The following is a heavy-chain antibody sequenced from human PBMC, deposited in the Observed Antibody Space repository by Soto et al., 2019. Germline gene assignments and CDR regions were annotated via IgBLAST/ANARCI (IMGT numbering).Heavy chain of an antibody. V-gene: IGHV3-7*01. CDR3: ARGSYDFWSGYYPY. D-gene: IGHD3-3*01. Sequence: EVQLVESGGGWVQPGGSLRLSCAASGFTFSSYWMSWVRQAPGKGLEWVANIKQDGSEKYYVDSVKSRFTISRDNAKNSLYLQMNSLRAEDTAVYYCARGSYDFWSGYYPYWGQGTLVTVSS. CDR2: IKQDGSEK. CDR1: GFTFSSYW. J-gene: IGHJ4*02.